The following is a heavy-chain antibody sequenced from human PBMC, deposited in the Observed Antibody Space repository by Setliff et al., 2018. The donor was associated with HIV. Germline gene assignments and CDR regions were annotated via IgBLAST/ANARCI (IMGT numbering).Heavy chain of an antibody. CDR1: EFTFSSYS. V-gene: IGHV3-21*04. J-gene: IGHJ4*02. CDR2: ISSSAAHI. CDR3: ARDTELAYVDY. D-gene: IGHD4-4*01. Sequence: PGGSLRLSCAASEFTFSSYSMNWVRQAPGKGLEWVASISSSAAHIFHADSLKGRFTISRDNGKNSLYLQMNSLRAEDTAVYYCARDTELAYVDYWGQGTLVTVSS.